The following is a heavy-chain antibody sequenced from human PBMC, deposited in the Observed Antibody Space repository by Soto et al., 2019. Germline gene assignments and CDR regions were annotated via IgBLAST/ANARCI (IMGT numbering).Heavy chain of an antibody. D-gene: IGHD6-19*01. CDR1: GFTFSNAW. V-gene: IGHV3-15*07. CDR2: IKSKTDGGTT. CDR3: TTASSGWRTYYYYGMDV. Sequence: GGSLRLSCAASGFTFSNAWMNWVRQAPGKGLEWVGRIKSKTDGGTTDYAAPVKGRFTISRDDSKNTLYLQMNSLKTEDTAVYYCTTASSGWRTYYYYGMDVWGQGTTVTVSS. J-gene: IGHJ6*02.